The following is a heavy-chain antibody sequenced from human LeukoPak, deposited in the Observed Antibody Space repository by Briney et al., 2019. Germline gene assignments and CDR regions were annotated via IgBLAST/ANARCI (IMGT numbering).Heavy chain of an antibody. CDR3: ARGLYDFWSGPDY. D-gene: IGHD3-3*01. V-gene: IGHV3-33*01. CDR2: IWYDESNK. CDR1: GFTFSSYG. Sequence: PGGSLRLSCAASGFTFSSYGMHRVRQAPGKGLEWVAVIWYDESNKYYADSVKGRFTISRDNSKNTLYLQMNSLRAEDTAVYYCARGLYDFWSGPDYWGQGTLVTVSS. J-gene: IGHJ4*02.